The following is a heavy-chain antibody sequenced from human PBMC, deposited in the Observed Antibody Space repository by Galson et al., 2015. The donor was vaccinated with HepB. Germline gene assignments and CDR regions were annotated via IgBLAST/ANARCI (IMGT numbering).Heavy chain of an antibody. CDR2: ISSSSSTI. CDR3: ARGSRGYDFWSGYYHWGDYYYYYMDV. CDR1: GFTFSSYS. Sequence: SLRLSCAASGFTFSSYSMNWVRQAPGKGLEWVSYISSSSSTIYYADSVKGRFTISRDNAKNSLYLQMNSLRAEDTAVYYRARGSRGYDFWSGYYHWGDYYYYYMDVWGKGTTVTVSS. V-gene: IGHV3-48*01. D-gene: IGHD3-3*01. J-gene: IGHJ6*03.